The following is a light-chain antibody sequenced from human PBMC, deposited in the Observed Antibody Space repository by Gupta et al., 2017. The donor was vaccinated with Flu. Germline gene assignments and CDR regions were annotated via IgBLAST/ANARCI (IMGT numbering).Light chain of an antibody. CDR1: QSLLHSNGYKY. V-gene: IGKV2-28*01. CDR2: LGS. CDR3: IQALQTPWT. Sequence: DIVMTQSPLSLPVTPGEPASISCRSSQSLLHSNGYKYLDWYLQKPGQSPQLLIYLGSNRASGVPDRLSGSGSGTDFTLKISRGEAEDVGVYYCIQALQTPWTFGQGTKVEMK. J-gene: IGKJ1*01.